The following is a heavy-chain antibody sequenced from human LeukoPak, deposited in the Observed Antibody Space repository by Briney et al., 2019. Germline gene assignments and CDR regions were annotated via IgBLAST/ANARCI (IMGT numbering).Heavy chain of an antibody. D-gene: IGHD5-18*01. J-gene: IGHJ6*03. V-gene: IGHV1-46*01. CDR3: AKDLLWGYSYGHYYYYYMDV. Sequence: ASVKVSCKASGYTFTSYYMHWVRQAPGQGLEWMGIINPSGGSTSYAQKFQGRVTMTRDTSTSTVYMELSSLRAEDTAVYYCAKDLLWGYSYGHYYYYYMDVWGKGTTVTVSS. CDR2: INPSGGST. CDR1: GYTFTSYY.